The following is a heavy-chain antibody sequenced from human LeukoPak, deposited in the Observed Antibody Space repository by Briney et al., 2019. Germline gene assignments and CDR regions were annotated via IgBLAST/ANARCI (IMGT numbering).Heavy chain of an antibody. CDR3: ARVVDDFWYFDY. CDR2: NYYSGST. D-gene: IGHD3-3*01. CDR1: GGSISSYY. Sequence: SETLSLTCTVSGGSISSYYWSWIRQPPGKGLEWIGYNYYSGSTNYNPSLKSRVTISVDTSKNQFSLKLSSVTAADTAVYYCARVVDDFWYFDYWGQGTLVTVSS. V-gene: IGHV4-59*01. J-gene: IGHJ4*02.